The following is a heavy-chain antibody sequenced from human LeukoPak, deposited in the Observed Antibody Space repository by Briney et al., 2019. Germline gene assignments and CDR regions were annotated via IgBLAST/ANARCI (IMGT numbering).Heavy chain of an antibody. V-gene: IGHV4-59*01. J-gene: IGHJ4*02. CDR2: VYYSGST. D-gene: IGHD3-22*01. CDR3: VRDRSYFDASGYPIPFFDD. Sequence: SETLSLTCSVSGGSITNSYWNWIRQSPGKGLEWIGHVYYSGSTDCNPSLKSRVIISIDSSKTQFSLRLSSVTAADTAVYYCVRDRSYFDASGYPIPFFDDWGQGIRVTVSS. CDR1: GGSITNSY.